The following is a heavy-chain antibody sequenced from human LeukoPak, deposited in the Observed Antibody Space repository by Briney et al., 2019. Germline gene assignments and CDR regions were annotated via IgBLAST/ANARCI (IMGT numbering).Heavy chain of an antibody. V-gene: IGHV3-74*01. Sequence: GGSLRLSCAASGFTFSNYWMHWVRQAPGKGLVWVSHINTDGSSTSYADSVKGRFTISRDNAKNTLYLQMNSLRAEDTAVHYCARGFITMVRGVISWGQGTLVTVSS. J-gene: IGHJ4*02. CDR3: ARGFITMVRGVIS. D-gene: IGHD3-10*01. CDR2: INTDGSST. CDR1: GFTFSNYW.